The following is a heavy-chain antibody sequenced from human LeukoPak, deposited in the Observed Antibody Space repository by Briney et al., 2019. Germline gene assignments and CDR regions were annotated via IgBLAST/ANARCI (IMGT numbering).Heavy chain of an antibody. CDR3: ARDPYEVDSSGWYGAFDV. D-gene: IGHD6-13*01. Sequence: PGGSLRLSCAASGFTFSSSWMSWVRQAPGKGLEWVANIKQDGSEQYYVDSVKGRFTISRDNAKNSLYLQMNSLRAEDTAVYYCARDPYEVDSSGWYGAFDVWGQGAMVIVSS. J-gene: IGHJ3*01. V-gene: IGHV3-7*04. CDR1: GFTFSSSW. CDR2: IKQDGSEQ.